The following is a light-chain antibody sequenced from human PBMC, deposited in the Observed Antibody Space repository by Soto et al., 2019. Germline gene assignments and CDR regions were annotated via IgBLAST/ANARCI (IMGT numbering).Light chain of an antibody. J-gene: IGLJ1*01. V-gene: IGLV2-23*02. CDR1: SSDVGSYNL. Sequence: QSVLTQPASVSGSPGQSITISCTGTSSDVGSYNLVSWYRQHPGKAPKLMIYEVSKRPSGVSNRFSGSKSGNTASLTISGLQAEDEADYYCCSYAGSSTLVFGTGTKVTVL. CDR2: EVS. CDR3: CSYAGSSTLV.